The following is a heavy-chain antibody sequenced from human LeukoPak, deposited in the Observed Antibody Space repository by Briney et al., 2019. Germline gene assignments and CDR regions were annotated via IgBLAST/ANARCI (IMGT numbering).Heavy chain of an antibody. J-gene: IGHJ4*02. Sequence: GGSLRLSCAASGFSFCSYDMHWVRQATGKGLEWVSAIGTAGDTYYPGSVKGRFTISRENAKNSLYLQMNSLRAGDTAVYYCARKVYSSSWYYFDYWGQGTLVTVSS. CDR3: ARKVYSSSWYYFDY. CDR2: IGTAGDT. V-gene: IGHV3-13*01. D-gene: IGHD6-13*01. CDR1: GFSFCSYD.